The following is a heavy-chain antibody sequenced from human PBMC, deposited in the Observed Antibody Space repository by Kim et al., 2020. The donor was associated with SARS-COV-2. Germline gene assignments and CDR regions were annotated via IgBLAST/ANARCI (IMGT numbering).Heavy chain of an antibody. CDR1: GFTFSSYA. J-gene: IGHJ6*02. Sequence: GGSLRLSCAASGFTFSSYAMSWVRQAPGKGLEWVSAISGSGGSTYYADSVKGRFTISRDNSKNTLYLQMNSLRAEDTAVYYCAKDLPTPDFWSGYYSHYYGMDVWGQGTTVTVSS. V-gene: IGHV3-23*01. D-gene: IGHD3-3*01. CDR2: ISGSGGST. CDR3: AKDLPTPDFWSGYYSHYYGMDV.